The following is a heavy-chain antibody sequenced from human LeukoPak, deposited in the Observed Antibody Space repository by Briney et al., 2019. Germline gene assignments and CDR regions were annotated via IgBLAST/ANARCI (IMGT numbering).Heavy chain of an antibody. CDR2: IFPSGGEI. CDR1: GFTVSSNY. J-gene: IGHJ4*02. V-gene: IGHV3-53*01. Sequence: GGSLRLPCAASGFTVSSNYMSWVRQAPGKGLEWVSSIFPSGGEIHYADSVRGRFTISRDNSKSTLSLQMNSLRAEDTAIYYCATYRQVLLPFESWGQGTLVTVSS. CDR3: ATYRQVLLPFES. D-gene: IGHD2-8*02.